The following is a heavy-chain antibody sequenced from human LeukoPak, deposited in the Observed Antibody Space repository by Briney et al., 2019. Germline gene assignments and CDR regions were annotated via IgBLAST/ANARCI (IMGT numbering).Heavy chain of an antibody. Sequence: MPSETLSLTCTVSSGSISSYYWSWIRQPPGKGLEWIGYIHYSGSTNYNPSLKSRVTISVDTSENQVSLKLRTVNAADTAVYYCARIGSRDGYNPALDYWGQGTLVTVSS. J-gene: IGHJ4*02. CDR3: ARIGSRDGYNPALDY. CDR2: IHYSGST. CDR1: SGSISSYY. D-gene: IGHD5-24*01. V-gene: IGHV4-59*01.